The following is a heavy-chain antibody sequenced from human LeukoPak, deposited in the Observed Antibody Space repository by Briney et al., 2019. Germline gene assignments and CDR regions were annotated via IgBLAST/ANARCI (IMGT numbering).Heavy chain of an antibody. J-gene: IGHJ4*02. Sequence: PSETLSLTCAVYGGSFSGYYWSWIRQPPGKRLEWIGEINHSGSTNYNPSLKSRVTIPVDTSKNQFSLKLSSVTAADTAVYYCARQGVIAVAGLPFDYWGQGTLVTVSS. D-gene: IGHD6-19*01. CDR3: ARQGVIAVAGLPFDY. V-gene: IGHV4-34*01. CDR1: GGSFSGYY. CDR2: INHSGST.